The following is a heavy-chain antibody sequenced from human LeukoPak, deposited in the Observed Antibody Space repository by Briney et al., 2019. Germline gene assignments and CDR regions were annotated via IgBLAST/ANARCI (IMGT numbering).Heavy chain of an antibody. D-gene: IGHD3-16*01. J-gene: IGHJ4*02. Sequence: SGGFLRLSCAASGFTFSTYGMHWVRQAPGKVLEWVAVISYDGDNKYYADSVKGRFTISRNNSKNTLYLQMNSLRPEDTAVYFCAKTYYDYVWGTSPFDFWGQGTLVTVSS. V-gene: IGHV3-30*18. CDR1: GFTFSTYG. CDR3: AKTYYDYVWGTSPFDF. CDR2: ISYDGDNK.